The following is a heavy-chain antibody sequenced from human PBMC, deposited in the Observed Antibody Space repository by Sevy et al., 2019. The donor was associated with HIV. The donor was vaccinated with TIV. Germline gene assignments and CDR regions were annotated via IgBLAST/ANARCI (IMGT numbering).Heavy chain of an antibody. V-gene: IGHV4-59*01. D-gene: IGHD3-3*01. CDR1: GASISTYY. Sequence: SETLSLTCTVSGASISTYYWSWIRQPPGKGLEWIGYIYYSGTTNYNPSLKSRVTISVDRSTNQFSLKLTSVTAADTGVYYCARAWSAYYYAMDVWGQGTTVTVSS. J-gene: IGHJ6*02. CDR2: IYYSGTT. CDR3: ARAWSAYYYAMDV.